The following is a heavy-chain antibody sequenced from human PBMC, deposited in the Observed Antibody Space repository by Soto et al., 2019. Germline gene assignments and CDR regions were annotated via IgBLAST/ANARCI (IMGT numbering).Heavy chain of an antibody. Sequence: GASVKVSCKASGGTFSSYTISWVRQAPGQGLEWKGRIIPILGIANYAQKFQGRVTITADKSTSTAYMELSSLRSEDTAVYYCARDSDYYGSGSYGGSYYYYGMDVWGQGTTVTVSS. D-gene: IGHD3-10*01. CDR1: GGTFSSYT. CDR3: ARDSDYYGSGSYGGSYYYYGMDV. J-gene: IGHJ6*02. V-gene: IGHV1-69*04. CDR2: IIPILGIA.